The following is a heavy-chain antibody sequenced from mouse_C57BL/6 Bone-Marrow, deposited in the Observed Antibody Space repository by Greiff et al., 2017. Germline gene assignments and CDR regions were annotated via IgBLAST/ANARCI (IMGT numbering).Heavy chain of an antibody. CDR2: INPSTGYT. V-gene: IGHV1-7*01. CDR1: GYTFTSCW. J-gene: IGHJ2*01. Sequence: QVQLQQSGAELAKPGASVKMSCKASGYTFTSCWMHWVKQRPGQGLEWIGYINPSTGYTEYNQKFKDKATLTADKSSSTAYMQLSSLTSEDSAVYYCARSDGYYYWGQGTTLTVSS. CDR3: ARSDGYYY. D-gene: IGHD2-3*01.